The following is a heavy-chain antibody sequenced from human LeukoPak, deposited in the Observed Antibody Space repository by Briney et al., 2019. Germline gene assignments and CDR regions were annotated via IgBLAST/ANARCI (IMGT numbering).Heavy chain of an antibody. CDR2: IKQDGSET. V-gene: IGHV3-7*01. CDR3: ARQRGSGCLDY. J-gene: IGHJ4*02. D-gene: IGHD6-19*01. Sequence: PGGSLRLSCAASRFTLSNYWMSWVRQAPGKGLEWVANIKQDGSETYYVDSVKCRFTISRDNAKNSLSLQMNSLRAEDTAVYYCARQRGSGCLDYWGQGTLVTVSS. CDR1: RFTLSNYW.